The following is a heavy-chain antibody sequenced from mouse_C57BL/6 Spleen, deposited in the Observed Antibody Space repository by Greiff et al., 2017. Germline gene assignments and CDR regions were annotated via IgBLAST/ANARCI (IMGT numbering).Heavy chain of an antibody. CDR1: GYTFTSYW. J-gene: IGHJ3*01. CDR2: IHPNSGST. V-gene: IGHV1-64*01. CDR3: ARLDSSGYPFAY. Sequence: QVQLKQPGAELVKPGASVKLSCKASGYTFTSYWMHWVKQRPGQGLEWIGMIHPNSGSTNYNEKFKSKATLTVDKSSSTAYMQLSSLTSEDSAVYYCARLDSSGYPFAYWGQGTLVTVSA. D-gene: IGHD3-2*02.